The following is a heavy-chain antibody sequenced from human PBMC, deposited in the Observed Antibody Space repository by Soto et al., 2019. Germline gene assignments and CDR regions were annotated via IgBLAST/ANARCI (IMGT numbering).Heavy chain of an antibody. CDR2: ISGSGDST. CDR1: GFTFSSYA. D-gene: IGHD6-13*01. CDR3: ARRSSSWYFDY. V-gene: IGHV3-23*01. Sequence: EVQLLESGGGLVQPGGSLRLSCAASGFTFSSYAMNWVRQAPGEGLEWVSVISGSGDSTYYADSVKGRFTISRDNSKNTLYQQMNSLRAEDTAVYYCARRSSSWYFDYWGQGTLVTVSS. J-gene: IGHJ4*02.